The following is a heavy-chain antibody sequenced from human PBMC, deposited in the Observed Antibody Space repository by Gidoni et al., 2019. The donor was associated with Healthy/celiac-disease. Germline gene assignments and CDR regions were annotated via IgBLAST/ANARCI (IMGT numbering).Heavy chain of an antibody. Sequence: EVQLVESGGGLVQPGGSLRLSCAASGFTFSSYWMHWVRQAPGKGLVWVSRIHSDGSSTSYADSVKGRFTISRDNAKNTLYLQMNSLRAEDTAVYYCASPEKAFGNWPVFDYWGQGTLVTVSS. CDR1: GFTFSSYW. J-gene: IGHJ4*02. CDR3: ASPEKAFGNWPVFDY. D-gene: IGHD3-10*01. V-gene: IGHV3-74*01. CDR2: IHSDGSST.